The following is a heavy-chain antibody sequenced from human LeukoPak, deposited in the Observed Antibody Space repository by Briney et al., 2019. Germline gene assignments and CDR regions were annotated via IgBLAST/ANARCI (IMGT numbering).Heavy chain of an antibody. J-gene: IGHJ5*02. CDR2: INPSGGST. D-gene: IGHD3-3*01. Sequence: ASVKVSCKASGYTFTSYYMHWVRQAPGQGLEWMGMINPSGGSTSYAQKFQGRVSMTRDTSTSTVYMELSSLRSEDTAVYYCARGIGAYYDFWSGYPDSDWFDPWGQGTLVTVSS. V-gene: IGHV1-46*01. CDR3: ARGIGAYYDFWSGYPDSDWFDP. CDR1: GYTFTSYY.